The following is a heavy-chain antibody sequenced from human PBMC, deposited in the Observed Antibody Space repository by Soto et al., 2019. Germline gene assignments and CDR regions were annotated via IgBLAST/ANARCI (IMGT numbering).Heavy chain of an antibody. J-gene: IGHJ4*02. CDR1: SGSISSSNW. CDR2: IYHSGST. Sequence: QVQLQESGPGLVKPSGTLSLTCAVSSGSISSSNWWSWVRQPPGKGLDWIGEIYHSGSTNYNPSLKSRVTISVDKSKNQFSLKLSSVTAADTAVYYCARDSIAVAGRGVRGLDYWGQGTLVTVSS. V-gene: IGHV4-4*02. CDR3: ARDSIAVAGRGVRGLDY. D-gene: IGHD6-19*01.